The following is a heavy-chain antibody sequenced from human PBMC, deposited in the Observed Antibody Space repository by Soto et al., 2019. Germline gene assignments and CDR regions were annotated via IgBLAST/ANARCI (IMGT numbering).Heavy chain of an antibody. CDR1: GGTFSSDA. D-gene: IGHD3-3*01. V-gene: IGHV1-69*13. CDR3: ARAYYDFWSGYYRDYDAFDI. Sequence: AVKVSCKASGGTFSSDAISWVRQAPGQGLEWMGGIIPIFGTANYAQKFQGRVTITADESTSTAYMELSSLRSEDTAVYYCARAYYDFWSGYYRDYDAFDIWGQGTMVTVSS. J-gene: IGHJ3*02. CDR2: IIPIFGTA.